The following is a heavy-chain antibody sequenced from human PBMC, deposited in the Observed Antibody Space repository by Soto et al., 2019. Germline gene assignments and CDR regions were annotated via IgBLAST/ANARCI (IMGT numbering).Heavy chain of an antibody. J-gene: IGHJ2*01. CDR2: IHQTAHT. Sequence: QVLLQESGPGLVKPSETLSLTCSFSGGSMSRYYWTWIRQPPGKGLEWIGNIHQTAHTNYNASLKSRVTISIDTSKSDFSLHLTSVTAADTAVYYCARDVRPPGLAYFDLWGRGTLVTVSS. D-gene: IGHD2-8*01. CDR3: ARDVRPPGLAYFDL. V-gene: IGHV4-59*01. CDR1: GGSMSRYY.